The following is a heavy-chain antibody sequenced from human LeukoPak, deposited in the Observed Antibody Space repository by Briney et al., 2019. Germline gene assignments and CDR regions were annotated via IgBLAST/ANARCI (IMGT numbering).Heavy chain of an antibody. CDR2: IYYSGST. D-gene: IGHD1-26*01. Sequence: SSETLSLTCTVSGGSISSYYWSWIRQPPGKGLEWIGYIYYSGSTNYNPSLKSRVTKSVDTSKNQFSLKLSSVTAADTAVYYCAREIVWGGWELREGFDYWGQGTLVTVSS. V-gene: IGHV4-59*01. J-gene: IGHJ4*02. CDR3: AREIVWGGWELREGFDY. CDR1: GGSISSYY.